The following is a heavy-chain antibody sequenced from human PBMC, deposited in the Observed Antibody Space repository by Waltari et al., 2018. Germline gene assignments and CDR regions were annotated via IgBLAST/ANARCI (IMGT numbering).Heavy chain of an antibody. CDR2: ISSSSSYI. V-gene: IGHV3-21*01. CDR1: GFTFSSHS. CDR3: ARGGSGYELRMDY. D-gene: IGHD5-12*01. J-gene: IGHJ4*02. Sequence: EVQLVESGGGLVKPGGSLRLSCAASGFTFSSHSLNWVRQAPGKGLGWVSSISSSSSYIYYADSVKGRFTISRDNAKNSLYLQMNSLRAEDTAVYYCARGGSGYELRMDYWGQGTLVTVSS.